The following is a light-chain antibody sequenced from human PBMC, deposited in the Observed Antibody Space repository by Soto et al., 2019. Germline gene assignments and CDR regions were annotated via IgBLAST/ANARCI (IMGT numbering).Light chain of an antibody. CDR1: SSNIGSNT. V-gene: IGLV1-44*01. CDR2: NTN. Sequence: QSVLTQPPSASGTPGQRVTISCSGSSSNIGSNTVNWYQQLPGTAPKLLIYNTNQRPSGVPDRFSGSKSGTSASLAIRGLQSEDEADYYCAAWDDSLIGFYVFGTGTKVTVL. CDR3: AAWDDSLIGFYV. J-gene: IGLJ1*01.